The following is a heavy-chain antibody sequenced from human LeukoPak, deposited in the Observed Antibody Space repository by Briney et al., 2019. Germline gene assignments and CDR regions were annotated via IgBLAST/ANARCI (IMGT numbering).Heavy chain of an antibody. Sequence: PSETLSLTCAVYGGSFRGYYWSWIRQPPGKGLEWIGEINHSGSTNYNPSLKSRVTISVDTSKNQFSLKLSSVTAADTAVYYCARCFRLGYDFWSGYGLDAFDIWGQGTMVTVSS. CDR2: INHSGST. CDR3: ARCFRLGYDFWSGYGLDAFDI. J-gene: IGHJ3*02. CDR1: GGSFRGYY. D-gene: IGHD3-3*01. V-gene: IGHV4-34*01.